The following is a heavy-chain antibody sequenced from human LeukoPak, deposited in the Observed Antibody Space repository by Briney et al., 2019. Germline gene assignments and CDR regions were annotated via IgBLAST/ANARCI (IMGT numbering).Heavy chain of an antibody. V-gene: IGHV3-15*01. D-gene: IGHD3-22*01. Sequence: GGSLRLSCAASGFTFSNAWMSWVRQAPGKGLEWVGRIKSKTDGGTTDCAAPVKGRFTISRDDSKNTLYLQMNSLKTEDTAVYYCTTTYYYDSSGYYSPLYFDYWGQGTLVTVSS. J-gene: IGHJ4*02. CDR2: IKSKTDGGTT. CDR3: TTTYYYDSSGYYSPLYFDY. CDR1: GFTFSNAW.